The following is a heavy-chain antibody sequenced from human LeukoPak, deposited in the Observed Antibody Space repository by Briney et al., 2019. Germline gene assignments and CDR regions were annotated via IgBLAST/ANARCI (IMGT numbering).Heavy chain of an antibody. V-gene: IGHV4-34*01. D-gene: IGHD3-10*01. Sequence: SETLPLTCAVYGGSFSGYYWSWIRQPPGKGLEWIGEINHSGSTNYNPSLKSRVTISVDTSKNQFSLKLSSVTAAGTAVYYCARGIGFDYWGQGTLVTVSS. J-gene: IGHJ4*02. CDR2: INHSGST. CDR3: ARGIGFDY. CDR1: GGSFSGYY.